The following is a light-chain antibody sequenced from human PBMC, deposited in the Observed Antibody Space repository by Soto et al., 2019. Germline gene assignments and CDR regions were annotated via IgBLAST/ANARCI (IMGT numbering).Light chain of an antibody. CDR3: QQYVTFSST. J-gene: IGKJ1*01. CDR2: GAS. Sequence: IRMTQSPDTLSVSPGERATLSCRASQSVSIDLAWYQQTPGQAPRLLIYGASSRDTGIPDRFSGSGSGTEFTLTISRLDLEDSAFDYCQQYVTFSSTFGQGTKVDIK. V-gene: IGKV3D-15*01. CDR1: QSVSID.